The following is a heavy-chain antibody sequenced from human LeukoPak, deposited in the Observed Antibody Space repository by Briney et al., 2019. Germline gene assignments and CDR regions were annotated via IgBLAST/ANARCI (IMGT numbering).Heavy chain of an antibody. J-gene: IGHJ4*02. D-gene: IGHD3-22*01. V-gene: IGHV3-23*01. CDR2: ISGTGGNT. CDR1: GFTFSNYA. CDR3: AKGYDSSGYYSH. Sequence: PGGSLRLSCAAPGFTFSNYAMSWVRQAPGKGLEWVSAISGTGGNTYYADSVKGRFTISRDNSKNTLYLQMNSLRAEDTAVYYCAKGYDSSGYYSHWGQGTLVTVSS.